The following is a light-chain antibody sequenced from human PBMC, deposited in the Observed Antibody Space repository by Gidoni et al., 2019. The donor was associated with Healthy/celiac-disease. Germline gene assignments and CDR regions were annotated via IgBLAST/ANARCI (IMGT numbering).Light chain of an antibody. CDR1: QSVSSSY. Sequence: EIVLTPSPGTLSSSPGERATLSCRASQSVSSSYLAWYQQKPGQAPRLFIYGASSRATGIPDRFSGSGSGTDFTLTISRLEPEDFAVYYCQQYGSSPDPFGQGTRLEIK. CDR3: QQYGSSPDP. CDR2: GAS. J-gene: IGKJ5*01. V-gene: IGKV3-20*01.